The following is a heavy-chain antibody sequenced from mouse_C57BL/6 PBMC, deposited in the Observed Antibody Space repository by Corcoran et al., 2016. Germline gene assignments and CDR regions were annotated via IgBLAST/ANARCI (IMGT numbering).Heavy chain of an antibody. CDR2: INPNNGGT. CDR1: GYTFTDYY. J-gene: IGHJ1*03. Sequence: EVQLQQSGPELVKPGASVKISCKASGYTFTDYYMNWVKQSHGKSLEWIGDINPNNGGTSYNQKFKGKATLTVDKSSSTAYMELRSRTSEDSAVYYCAKGMDYGWYFDVWGTGTTVTVSS. CDR3: AKGMDYGWYFDV. D-gene: IGHD1-1*01. V-gene: IGHV1-26*01.